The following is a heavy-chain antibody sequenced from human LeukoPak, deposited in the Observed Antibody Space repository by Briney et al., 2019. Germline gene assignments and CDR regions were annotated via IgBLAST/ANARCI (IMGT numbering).Heavy chain of an antibody. CDR1: GGSISSGSYY. CDR2: IYITESA. J-gene: IGHJ3*02. Sequence: SETLSLTCTVSGGSISSGSYYWTWIRQPAGKGLEWIGRIYITESANYNSSLESRVTILVDTSKNQFSLKLSSVTAADMAVYYCARELPYDYVWGSYRPLAFDIWGQGTMVPVSS. CDR3: ARELPYDYVWGSYRPLAFDI. D-gene: IGHD3-16*02. V-gene: IGHV4-61*02.